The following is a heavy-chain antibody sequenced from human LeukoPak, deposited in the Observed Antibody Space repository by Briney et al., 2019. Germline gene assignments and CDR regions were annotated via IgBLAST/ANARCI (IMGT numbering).Heavy chain of an antibody. CDR3: ARHLAQSFDY. D-gene: IGHD3-16*01. CDR1: GGSISSSSYY. Sequence: PSETLSLTCTVSGGSISSSSYYWGWIRQPPGKGLEWIGSIYYSGSTYYNPSLKSRVTISVDTSKNQFSLKLSSVTAADTAVYYCARHLAQSFDYWGQGTLVTVSS. CDR2: IYYSGST. J-gene: IGHJ4*02. V-gene: IGHV4-39*01.